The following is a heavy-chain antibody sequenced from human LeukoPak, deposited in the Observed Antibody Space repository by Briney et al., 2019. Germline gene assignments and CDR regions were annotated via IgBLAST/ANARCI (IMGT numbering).Heavy chain of an antibody. D-gene: IGHD3-3*01. CDR3: ARAFWKGPFDH. CDR1: GGSFSGYY. CDR2: INHSGST. Sequence: SETLSLTCAVYGGSFSGYYWSWIRQPPGKGLEWIGEINHSGSTNYNPSLKSRVTISVDTSKNQFSLKLSSVTAADTAVYYCARAFWKGPFDHWGQGTLVTVSS. J-gene: IGHJ4*02. V-gene: IGHV4-34*01.